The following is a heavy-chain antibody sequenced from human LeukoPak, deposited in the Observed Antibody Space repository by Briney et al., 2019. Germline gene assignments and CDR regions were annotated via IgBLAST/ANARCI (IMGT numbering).Heavy chain of an antibody. CDR3: ARGFTWIQLPDY. J-gene: IGHJ4*02. CDR1: GGTFSSYA. CDR2: IIPIFGTA. Sequence: SVKVSCKASGGTFSSYAISWARQAPGQGLEWMGGIIPIFGTANYAQKFQGRVTITTDESTSTAYMELSSLRSEDTAVYYCARGFTWIQLPDYWGQGTLVTVSS. D-gene: IGHD5-18*01. V-gene: IGHV1-69*05.